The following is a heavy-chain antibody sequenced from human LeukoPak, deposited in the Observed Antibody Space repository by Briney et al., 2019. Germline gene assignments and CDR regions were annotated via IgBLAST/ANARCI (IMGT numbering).Heavy chain of an antibody. CDR1: GFTFSSYE. CDR2: ISGGGEST. V-gene: IGHV3-48*03. CDR3: ARVPEWLVDAMDV. Sequence: PGGSLRLSCAASGFTFSSYEMNWVRHAPGRGLEWVSHISGGGESTVYPDAVKGRFTISRDNAKNSLYLQMNSLRAEDTAVYYCARVPEWLVDAMDVWGQGTTVTVSS. J-gene: IGHJ6*02. D-gene: IGHD6-19*01.